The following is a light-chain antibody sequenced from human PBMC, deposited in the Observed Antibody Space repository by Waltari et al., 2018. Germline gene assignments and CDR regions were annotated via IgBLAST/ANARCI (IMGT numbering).Light chain of an antibody. V-gene: IGLV2-14*01. J-gene: IGLJ2*01. Sequence: QSALTQPASVSGSPGQSITISCAGPSSDVGGYNYVSWYQQHPGKAPKLIVYDVTERPSGVSNRFSGSKSGNTASLSISGLQPEDEADYYCSSSPSSGTVVFGGGTKVTVL. CDR3: SSSPSSGTVV. CDR2: DVT. CDR1: SSDVGGYNY.